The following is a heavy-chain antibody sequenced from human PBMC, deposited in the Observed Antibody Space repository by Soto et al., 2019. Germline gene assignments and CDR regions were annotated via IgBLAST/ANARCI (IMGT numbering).Heavy chain of an antibody. V-gene: IGHV3-30*18. CDR2: ISYDGSNK. Sequence: PGGSLRLSCAASGFTFSSYGMHWVRQAPGKGLEWVAVISYDGSNKYYADSVKGRFTISRDNSKNTLYLQMNSLRAEDTAVYYCAKDDRKRVTTVTTSDLRLNNWFDPWGQGTLVTVSS. CDR3: AKDDRKRVTTVTTSDLRLNNWFDP. D-gene: IGHD4-17*01. J-gene: IGHJ5*02. CDR1: GFTFSSYG.